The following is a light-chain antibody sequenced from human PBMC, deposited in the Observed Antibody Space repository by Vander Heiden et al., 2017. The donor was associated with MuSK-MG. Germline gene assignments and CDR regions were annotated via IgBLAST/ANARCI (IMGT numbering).Light chain of an antibody. CDR3: QQSDSLHT. J-gene: IGKJ3*01. CDR1: QSISSG. V-gene: IGKV1-39*01. CDR2: GTS. Sequence: DIQMTQSPSSLSASVGDRVTITCRASQSISSGLNWFQQNPGKAPKLLIYGTSRLQRGVPSRFSGSGSGTDFTLTISRLQPEDFATYYCQQSDSLHTFGHGTTVDIK.